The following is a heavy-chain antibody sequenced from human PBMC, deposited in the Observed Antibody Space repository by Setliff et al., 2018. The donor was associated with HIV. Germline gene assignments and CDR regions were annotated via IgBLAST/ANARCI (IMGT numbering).Heavy chain of an antibody. CDR1: GYTFTGYY. V-gene: IGHV1-2*02. D-gene: IGHD3-9*01. Sequence: ASVKVSCKASGYTFTGYYMHWVRQAPGQGLEWMGWINPNSGGTNYAQKFQGRVTMTRDTSISTAYMELSRLRSDDTAVYYCARGSLLGYFDWLFPDWGQGTPVTVS. CDR3: ARGSLLGYFDWLFPD. J-gene: IGHJ4*02. CDR2: INPNSGGT.